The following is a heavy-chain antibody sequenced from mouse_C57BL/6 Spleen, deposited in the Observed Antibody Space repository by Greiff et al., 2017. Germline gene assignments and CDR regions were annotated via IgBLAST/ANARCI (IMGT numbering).Heavy chain of an antibody. D-gene: IGHD1-1*02. V-gene: IGHV3-6*01. J-gene: IGHJ3*01. CDR2: ISYDGSN. CDR3: ATKAHGSWFAY. CDR1: GYSITSGYY. Sequence: EVKLMESGPGLVKPSQSLSLTCSVTGYSITSGYYWNWIRQFPGNKLEWMGYISYDGSNNYNPSLKNRISITRDTSKNQFFLKLNSVTTEDTATYYCATKAHGSWFAYWGQGTLVTVSA.